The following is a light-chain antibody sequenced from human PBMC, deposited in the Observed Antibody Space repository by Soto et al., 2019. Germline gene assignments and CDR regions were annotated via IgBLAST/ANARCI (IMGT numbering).Light chain of an antibody. CDR2: KAS. J-gene: IGKJ1*01. CDR3: QQYNSYST. V-gene: IGKV1-5*03. CDR1: QSISSW. Sequence: DIQMTESPSTLSASVGDRVTITCPASQSISSWLAWYPQKTGKAPKLLIYKASSLESGVPSRFSGSGSGTEFTLTISSLQHDDFENYYCQQYNSYSTFGQGTKVESK.